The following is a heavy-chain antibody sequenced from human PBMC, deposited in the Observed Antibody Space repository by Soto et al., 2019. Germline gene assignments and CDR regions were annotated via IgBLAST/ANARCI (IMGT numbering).Heavy chain of an antibody. V-gene: IGHV3-23*01. Sequence: GGSLRLSCAASGFTFSSYAMSWVRQAPGKGLEWVSAIRGSGGSTYYADSVKGRFTISRDNSKNTLYLQMNSLRAEDTAVYYCAKTSGGSCCIYDAFDIWGQGTMVTVSS. CDR2: IRGSGGST. D-gene: IGHD2-15*01. CDR3: AKTSGGSCCIYDAFDI. J-gene: IGHJ3*02. CDR1: GFTFSSYA.